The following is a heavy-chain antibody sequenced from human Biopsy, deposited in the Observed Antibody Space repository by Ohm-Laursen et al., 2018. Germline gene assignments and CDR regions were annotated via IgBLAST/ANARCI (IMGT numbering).Heavy chain of an antibody. D-gene: IGHD2/OR15-2a*01. CDR2: IYYSWST. V-gene: IGHV4-59*01. CDR3: ARATNSTGWPYYYFYGMDV. J-gene: IGHJ6*02. CDR1: GGSISSDY. Sequence: SETLSLTCPVSGGSISSDYWSWIRQTPGQGLEWIGYIYYSWSTNYNPSLKSRVTISVDTSKNQFSLRLNSVTAADTAVYYCARATNSTGWPYYYFYGMDVWGQGTTVTVSS.